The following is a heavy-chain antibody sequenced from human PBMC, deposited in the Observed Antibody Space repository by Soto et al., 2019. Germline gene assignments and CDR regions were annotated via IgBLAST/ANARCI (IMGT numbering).Heavy chain of an antibody. V-gene: IGHV4-31*03. J-gene: IGHJ3*02. D-gene: IGHD6-13*01. CDR3: ARALGQQLVRAFDI. CDR2: IYYSGST. CDR1: GGSISSGGYY. Sequence: QVQLQESGPGLVKPSQTLSLTCTVSGGSISSGGYYWSWIRQHPGKGLEWIGYIYYSGSTYYNPSLESRVTIAVDTSMNQCALKLSSVTAADTAVYYCARALGQQLVRAFDIWCQGTMVTVSS.